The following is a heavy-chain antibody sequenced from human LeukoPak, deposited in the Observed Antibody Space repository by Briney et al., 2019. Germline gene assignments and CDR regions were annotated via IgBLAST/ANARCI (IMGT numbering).Heavy chain of an antibody. CDR1: GGSISSSSYY. J-gene: IGHJ4*02. V-gene: IGHV4-39*01. CDR3: ATDSVGDTTAFDY. D-gene: IGHD1-26*01. Sequence: SETLSLTCTVSGGSISSSSYYWGWIRQPPGKELEWIGNIYDSGTIYYNPSLKSRVTISVDTSKNQLSLKLSSVTAADTAVYYCATDSVGDTTAFDYWGQGTLVTVSS. CDR2: IYDSGTI.